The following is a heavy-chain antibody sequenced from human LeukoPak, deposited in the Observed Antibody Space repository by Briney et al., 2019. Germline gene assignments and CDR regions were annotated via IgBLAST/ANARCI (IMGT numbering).Heavy chain of an antibody. V-gene: IGHV4-59*01. Sequence: SETLSLTCTVSGGSINTYYWSWIRQPPGKGLEWIGYIYNSGSINYNPSLKSRVTISEDTSKNQFSLKMSSVTAADTAVYYCVRESYYYGMDVWGQGTTVTVSS. CDR3: VRESYYYGMDV. J-gene: IGHJ6*02. CDR1: GGSINTYY. CDR2: IYNSGSI.